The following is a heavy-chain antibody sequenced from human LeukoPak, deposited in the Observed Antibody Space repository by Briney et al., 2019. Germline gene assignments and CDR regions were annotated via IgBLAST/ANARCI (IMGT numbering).Heavy chain of an antibody. CDR1: GFTLSTYW. D-gene: IGHD1-7*01. J-gene: IGHJ4*02. Sequence: PGGSLRLSCAASGFTLSTYWMTWVRQAPGKGLEWVANIKKDGSEKYYVDSVRGRFTISRDNAKNSLYLQMNSLRAEDTAVYYCAREMGWNYGDYWGQGTLVTVSS. CDR2: IKKDGSEK. V-gene: IGHV3-7*05. CDR3: AREMGWNYGDY.